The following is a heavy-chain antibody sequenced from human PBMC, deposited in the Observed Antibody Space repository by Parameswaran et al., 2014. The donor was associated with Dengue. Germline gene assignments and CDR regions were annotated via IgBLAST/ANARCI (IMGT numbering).Heavy chain of an antibody. D-gene: IGHD3-16*01. CDR3: AKTWDNWFDH. Sequence: SETLSLTCTVSGGSFTSSDYYWSWIRQPPGKGLEWIGSIYYSGDTYYNPSLKSRVTVSDDTFKNQFSLKLSSVTAADTAVYYCAKTWDNWFDHWGQGTLVTVSS. CDR1: GGSFTSSDYY. J-gene: IGHJ5*02. CDR2: IYYSGDT. V-gene: IGHV4-39*01.